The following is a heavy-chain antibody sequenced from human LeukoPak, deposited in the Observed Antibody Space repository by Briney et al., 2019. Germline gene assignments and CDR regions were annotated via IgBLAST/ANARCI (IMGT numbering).Heavy chain of an antibody. V-gene: IGHV4-39*01. CDR1: DGSVSNRNYY. Sequence: SETLSLTXIVSDGSVSNRNYYWGWIRQPPEKGLEWIGSIYYSGTTYYNPSLKSRVTISLDTSKNQFSLQLSSVTAADTAVYYCAKLVDDSGYYFNWYFDLWGRGTLVTVSS. CDR2: IYYSGTT. CDR3: AKLVDDSGYYFNWYFDL. J-gene: IGHJ2*01. D-gene: IGHD3-22*01.